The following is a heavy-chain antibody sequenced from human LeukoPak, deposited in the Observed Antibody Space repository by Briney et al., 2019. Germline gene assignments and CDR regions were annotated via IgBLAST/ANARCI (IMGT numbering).Heavy chain of an antibody. CDR2: IRSKAYGGTT. Sequence: GRSLRLSCTASGFTFGDYAMTWVRQAPGKGLEWVGFIRSKAYGGTTEFAASVKGRFTISRDDSKGIAYLQMNSLKIEDTAVYYCTTYDPSNYYGMDVWGQGTTVTVS. CDR1: GFTFGDYA. D-gene: IGHD3-16*01. CDR3: TTYDPSNYYGMDV. J-gene: IGHJ6*02. V-gene: IGHV3-49*04.